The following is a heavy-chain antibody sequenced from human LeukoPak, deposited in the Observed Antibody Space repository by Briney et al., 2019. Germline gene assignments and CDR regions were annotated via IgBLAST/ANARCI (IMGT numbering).Heavy chain of an antibody. CDR3: ARVPSWYPQTFFDY. Sequence: ASVKVSCKASGYTFTSYAMNWVRQAPGQGLEWMGWINTNTGNPTYAQGFTGRFVFSLDTSVSTAYLQISSLKAEDTAVYYCARVPSWYPQTFFDYWGQGTLVTVSS. D-gene: IGHD6-13*01. V-gene: IGHV7-4-1*02. J-gene: IGHJ4*02. CDR1: GYTFTSYA. CDR2: INTNTGNP.